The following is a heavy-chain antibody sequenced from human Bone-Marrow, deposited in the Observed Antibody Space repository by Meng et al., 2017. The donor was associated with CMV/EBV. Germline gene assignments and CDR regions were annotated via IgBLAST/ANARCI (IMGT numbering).Heavy chain of an antibody. CDR3: ARSGYIGSWYEIDY. CDR1: GDSISSYY. J-gene: IGHJ4*02. CDR2: IYYSGS. D-gene: IGHD5-12*01. V-gene: IGHV4-59*01. Sequence: SETLSLTCTVSGDSISSYYWSWIRQPPGKGLEWIGNIYYSGSNYNPSLKSRVTISIDASKSQFSLKLTSVTAADTAFYYCARSGYIGSWYEIDYWGQGTRVTVSS.